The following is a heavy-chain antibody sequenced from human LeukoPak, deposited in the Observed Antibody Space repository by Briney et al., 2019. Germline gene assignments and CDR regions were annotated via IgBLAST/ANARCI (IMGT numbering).Heavy chain of an antibody. D-gene: IGHD3-9*01. Sequence: GGSLRLSCAASGFTFSSYAMSWVRQAPGKGLEWVSVISGSGGSTYYADSVKGRFTISRDNSKNTLYLQVNSLRAGDTAVYYCARDTYYDILTGYFTPYYYYYGMDVWGQGTTVTVSS. CDR3: ARDTYYDILTGYFTPYYYYYGMDV. V-gene: IGHV3-23*01. J-gene: IGHJ6*02. CDR1: GFTFSSYA. CDR2: ISGSGGST.